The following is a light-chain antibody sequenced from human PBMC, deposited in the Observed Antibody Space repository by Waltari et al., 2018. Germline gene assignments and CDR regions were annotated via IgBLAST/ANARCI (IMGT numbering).Light chain of an antibody. CDR3: QQTYSTPRT. J-gene: IGKJ1*01. CDR2: ATS. CDR1: QTISSH. Sequence: DIQMTQSPSSLSASEGDRLTITCRASQTISSHLNWYQQKPGKAPKLLIYATSTLQSGVPSRFSGTASGTDFTLTISSLQPEDFASYFCQQTYSTPRTFGQGTKVEIK. V-gene: IGKV1-39*01.